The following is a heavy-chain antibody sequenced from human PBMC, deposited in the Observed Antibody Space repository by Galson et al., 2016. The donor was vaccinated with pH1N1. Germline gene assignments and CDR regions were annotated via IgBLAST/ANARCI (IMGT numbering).Heavy chain of an antibody. Sequence: SLRLSCAASGFTFSSYSMSWVRQAPGKGLEWVSYISGRSSTIYYADSVKGRFTVSRDNAKNSLYLHMNSLRADDAAVYYCAKHPYYVDTSKIDYWGQGTLVSVSS. J-gene: IGHJ4*02. D-gene: IGHD5-18*01. CDR3: AKHPYYVDTSKIDY. V-gene: IGHV3-48*01. CDR2: ISGRSSTI. CDR1: GFTFSSYS.